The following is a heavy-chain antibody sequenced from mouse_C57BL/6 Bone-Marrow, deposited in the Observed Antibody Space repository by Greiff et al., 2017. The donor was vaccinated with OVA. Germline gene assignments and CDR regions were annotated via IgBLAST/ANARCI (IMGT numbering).Heavy chain of an antibody. CDR2: IDPSDSET. Sequence: VQLQQPGAELVRPGSSVKLSCKASGYTFTSYWMHWVKQRPIQGLEWIGNIDPSDSETHYNQKFKDKATLTVDKSSSTAYMQLSSLTSEDSAVYYCAREGIDGYSFYWYFDVWGTGTTVTVSS. CDR1: GYTFTSYW. V-gene: IGHV1-52*01. CDR3: AREGIDGYSFYWYFDV. J-gene: IGHJ1*03. D-gene: IGHD2-3*01.